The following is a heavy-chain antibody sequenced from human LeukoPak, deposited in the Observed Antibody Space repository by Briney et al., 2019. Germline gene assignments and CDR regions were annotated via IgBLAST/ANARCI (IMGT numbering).Heavy chain of an antibody. V-gene: IGHV3-23*01. CDR2: IGGVGDRT. D-gene: IGHD6-19*01. CDR3: AKASRQGAVASPLDY. CDR1: GFTGNPYA. Sequence: PGGSLRLSGAASGFTGNPYAMSWVRQAPWKWLEWVSSIGGVGDRTYYADSVKGRFTISRDNSKDTLFLQMNSLKAEDTAVYYCAKASRQGAVASPLDYWGQGTLVTVSS. J-gene: IGHJ4*02.